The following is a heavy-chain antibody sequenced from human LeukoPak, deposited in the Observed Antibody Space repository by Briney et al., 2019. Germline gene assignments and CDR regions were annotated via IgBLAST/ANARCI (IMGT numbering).Heavy chain of an antibody. Sequence: ASVKVSCTASVYTFTAYYLHWVRQAPGQGLQWVGRISPTSGDTKYAQRFQGRVTMTRDTSIKTAFMSLSGLTSYDSAVYYCARSEDSSSWAFDIWGQGTMVVVSS. D-gene: IGHD6-6*01. J-gene: IGHJ3*02. CDR1: VYTFTAYY. CDR2: ISPTSGDT. V-gene: IGHV1-2*06. CDR3: ARSEDSSSWAFDI.